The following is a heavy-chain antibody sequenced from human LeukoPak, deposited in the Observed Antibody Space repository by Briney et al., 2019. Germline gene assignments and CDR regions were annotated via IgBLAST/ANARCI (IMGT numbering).Heavy chain of an antibody. Sequence: PSETLSLTCAVYGGSFSGYYWSWIRQPPGKGLEWIGEINHSGSTNYNPSLKSRVTISVDTSKNQFSLKLSSVTAADTAVYYCAMVNCGGDCYSYDAFDIWGQGTMVTVSS. D-gene: IGHD2-21*02. V-gene: IGHV4-34*01. CDR1: GGSFSGYY. CDR3: AMVNCGGDCYSYDAFDI. J-gene: IGHJ3*02. CDR2: INHSGST.